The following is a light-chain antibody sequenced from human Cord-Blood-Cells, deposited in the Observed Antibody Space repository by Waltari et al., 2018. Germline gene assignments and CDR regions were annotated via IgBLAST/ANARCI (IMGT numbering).Light chain of an antibody. V-gene: IGLV2-14*01. CDR2: DVS. Sequence: QSALTHPASVSGSPGQSITISCTGTSSDVGGYNYVSWYQQHPGKAPNIMIYDVSNRPSGVSNRFSGSKAGNTASLTISGLQAEDEADYYCSSYTSSSTWVFGGGTKLTVL. CDR3: SSYTSSSTWV. CDR1: SSDVGGYNY. J-gene: IGLJ3*02.